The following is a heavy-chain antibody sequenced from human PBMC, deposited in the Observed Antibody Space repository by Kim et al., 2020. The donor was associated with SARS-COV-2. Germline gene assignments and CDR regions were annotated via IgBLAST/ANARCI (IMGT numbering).Heavy chain of an antibody. J-gene: IGHJ4*02. CDR3: VKGGRYDIDGSGNYGTGCMDV. V-gene: IGHV3-7*03. CDR1: GFTFSSYS. Sequence: GGSLRLSCAASGFTFSSYSMSWVRQAPGKGLECVATINNNGGGKYYVDSVKGRFTISRDNSKNTLYLQMNSLRAEDTAVYYCVKGGRYDIDGSGNYGTGCMDVWGQGTLVTVSS. D-gene: IGHD3-22*01. CDR2: INNNGGGK.